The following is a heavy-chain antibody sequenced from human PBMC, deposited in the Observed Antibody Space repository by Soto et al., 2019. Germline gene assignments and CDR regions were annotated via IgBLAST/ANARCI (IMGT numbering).Heavy chain of an antibody. Sequence: SVKVSCKASGGTFSSYTISWVRQAPGQGLEWMGRIIPILGIANYAQKFQGRVTITADKSTSTAYMELSSLRSEDTAVYYCARDQDVVVVAADYYYGMDVWGQGTTVTVS. CDR3: ARDQDVVVVAADYYYGMDV. J-gene: IGHJ6*02. V-gene: IGHV1-69*04. CDR1: GGTFSSYT. D-gene: IGHD2-15*01. CDR2: IIPILGIA.